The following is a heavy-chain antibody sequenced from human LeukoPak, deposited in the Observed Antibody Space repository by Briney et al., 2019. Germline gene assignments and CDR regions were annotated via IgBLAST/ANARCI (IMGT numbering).Heavy chain of an antibody. CDR2: IHYSGST. CDR3: ARHQSGYYGSGSFSKRYYYMDV. CDR1: GDSISSSSYY. D-gene: IGHD3-10*01. J-gene: IGHJ6*03. Sequence: SETLSLTCTVSGDSISSSSYYWGWLRQPPGKGLEWIGSIHYSGSTSYSPSLKHRVTISVDISKHQFSLRLTSVTAADTAVFYCARHQSGYYGSGSFSKRYYYMDVWGKGTTVTISS. V-gene: IGHV4-39*01.